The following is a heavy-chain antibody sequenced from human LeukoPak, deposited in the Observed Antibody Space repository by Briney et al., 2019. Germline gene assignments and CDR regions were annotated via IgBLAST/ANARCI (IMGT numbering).Heavy chain of an antibody. D-gene: IGHD3-3*01. CDR1: GGSISSSNW. CDR3: GRAPPGRAQRYYDFWGGYPTNWFDP. V-gene: IGHV4-4*02. J-gene: IGHJ5*02. CDR2: IYHSGST. Sequence: SETLSLTCAVSGGSISSSNWWSWVRQPPGKGLEWIGEIYHSGSTNYNPSLKSRVTISVDKSKNQFSLKLSSVTAADTAVYYCGRAPPGRAQRYYDFWGGYPTNWFDPGGQEPLVTVPS.